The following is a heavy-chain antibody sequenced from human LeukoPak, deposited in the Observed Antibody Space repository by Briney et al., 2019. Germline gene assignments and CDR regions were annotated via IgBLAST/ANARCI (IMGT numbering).Heavy chain of an antibody. V-gene: IGHV4-59*11. D-gene: IGHD3-10*01. J-gene: IGHJ4*02. CDR3: ARADHYYGSGSYDY. Sequence: SETLSLTCTVSGGSISSHYWSWIRQPPGKGLEWIGYIYYSGSTNYNPSLKSRVTISVDTSKNQFSLKLSSVTAADTAVYYCARADHYYGSGSYDYWGQGTLVTVSS. CDR2: IYYSGST. CDR1: GGSISSHY.